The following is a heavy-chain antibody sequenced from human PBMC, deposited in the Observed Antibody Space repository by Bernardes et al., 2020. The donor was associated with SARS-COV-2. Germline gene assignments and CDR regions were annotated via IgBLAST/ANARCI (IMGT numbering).Heavy chain of an antibody. V-gene: IGHV3-23*01. D-gene: IGHD2-2*01. CDR2: ISGSGGST. J-gene: IGHJ4*02. CDR1: GFTFSSYA. CDR3: AKDEYTRYCSSTSCYSPPY. Sequence: GGSLRLSCAASGFTFSSYAMSWVRQAPGKGLEWVSAISGSGGSTYYADSVKGRFTISRDNSKNTLYLQMNSLRAEDTAVYYCAKDEYTRYCSSTSCYSPPYWGQGTLVTVSS.